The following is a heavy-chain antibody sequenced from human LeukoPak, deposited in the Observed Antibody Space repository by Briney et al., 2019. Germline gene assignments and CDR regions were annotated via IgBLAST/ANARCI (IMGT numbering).Heavy chain of an antibody. D-gene: IGHD3-10*01. V-gene: IGHV4-34*01. CDR3: ARPDPDYYGSGSPIDV. CDR1: GGSFSGYY. CDR2: INHSGST. Sequence: SETLSLTCTVYGGSFSGYYWSWIRQPPGKGLEWIGEINHSGSTNYNPSLKSRVTISVDTSKNQFSLKLSSVTAADTAVYYCARPDPDYYGSGSPIDVWGKGTTVTISS. J-gene: IGHJ6*04.